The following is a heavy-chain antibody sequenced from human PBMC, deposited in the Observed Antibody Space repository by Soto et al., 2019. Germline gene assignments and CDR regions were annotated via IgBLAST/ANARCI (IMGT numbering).Heavy chain of an antibody. CDR3: AREELNCGGDCFAF. CDR2: IGTSGTNI. CDR1: GFTFTSYE. Sequence: GGSLRLSCAASGFTFTSYEFNWVRQAPGKGLEWISYIGTSGTNIYYADSVKGRFTVSSDNAKNSLYLQINSLRAEDTAIYYCAREELNCGGDCFAFWGQGALVTVSS. V-gene: IGHV3-48*03. J-gene: IGHJ4*02. D-gene: IGHD2-21*01.